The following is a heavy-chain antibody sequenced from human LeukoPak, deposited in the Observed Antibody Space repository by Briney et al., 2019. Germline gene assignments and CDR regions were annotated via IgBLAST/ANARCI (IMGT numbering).Heavy chain of an antibody. CDR2: IAWAGGTS. CDR1: GLGFDAFI. Sequence: GGSLSLSCTASGLGFDAFIVPWVRRAAGPGVRGGCRIAWAGGTSYYGGSVKGRFSISRDNNKNSLYLQMNSLRTEDTAVYYCAKDMNYHASGNYYNGFFDSWGQGTLVTVSS. J-gene: IGHJ4*02. CDR3: AKDMNYHASGNYYNGFFDS. D-gene: IGHD3-10*01. V-gene: IGHV3-43*01.